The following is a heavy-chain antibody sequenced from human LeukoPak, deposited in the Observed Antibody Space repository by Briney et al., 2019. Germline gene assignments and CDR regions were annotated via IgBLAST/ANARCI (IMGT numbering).Heavy chain of an antibody. D-gene: IGHD2-2*02. J-gene: IGHJ4*02. CDR2: INHSGST. CDR3: GRGGQDIVVVPAAIPPRFDY. Sequence: PSETLSLTCAVYGGSFSGYYWSWIRQPPGKGLEWIGEINHSGSTNYNPSLKSRVTISVDTSKNQFSLKLSSVTAADTAVYYCGRGGQDIVVVPAAIPPRFDYWGQGTLVTVSS. CDR1: GGSFSGYY. V-gene: IGHV4-34*01.